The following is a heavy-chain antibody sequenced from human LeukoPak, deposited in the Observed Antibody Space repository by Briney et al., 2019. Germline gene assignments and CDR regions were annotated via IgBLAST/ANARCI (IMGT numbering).Heavy chain of an antibody. CDR2: ISGSGGST. J-gene: IGHJ6*02. D-gene: IGHD3-9*01. Sequence: GGSLRLSCAASGFTFSSYAMSWVRQAPGKGLEWVSAISGSGGSTYYADSVKGRFTISRDNSKNTLYLQMNSLRAEDTAVYYCAKEQSSQYYDILTGYYSYYYYGMDVWGQGTTVTVSS. CDR1: GFTFSSYA. CDR3: AKEQSSQYYDILTGYYSYYYYGMDV. V-gene: IGHV3-23*01.